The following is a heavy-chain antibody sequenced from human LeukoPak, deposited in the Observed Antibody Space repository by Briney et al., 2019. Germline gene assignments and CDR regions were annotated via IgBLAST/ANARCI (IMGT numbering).Heavy chain of an antibody. CDR1: GGSISSYY. CDR3: ARSTFVGDGYRFFDY. V-gene: IGHV4-59*01. CDR2: IYYSGST. Sequence: PSETLSLTCTVSGGSISSYYWSWIRQPPGKGLEWIGYIYYSGSTNYNPSLKSRVTISVDTSKNQFSLKLSSVTAADTAVYYCARSTFVGDGYRFFDYGGKGTRVPVS. D-gene: IGHD5-24*01. J-gene: IGHJ4*02.